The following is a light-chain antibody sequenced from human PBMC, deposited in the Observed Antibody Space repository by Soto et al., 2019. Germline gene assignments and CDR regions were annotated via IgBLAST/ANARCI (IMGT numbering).Light chain of an antibody. V-gene: IGKV1-5*01. CDR3: QQYDSYSKT. CDR2: DVS. Sequence: DIQMTQSPSTVSASVGERVTITCRASQSVGNWLAWYQHKPGKAPKLLIYDVSSLESGLPSRFSGSGSGTEFILTISSLQPDDFATYYCQQYDSYSKTFGQGTKVDIK. CDR1: QSVGNW. J-gene: IGKJ1*01.